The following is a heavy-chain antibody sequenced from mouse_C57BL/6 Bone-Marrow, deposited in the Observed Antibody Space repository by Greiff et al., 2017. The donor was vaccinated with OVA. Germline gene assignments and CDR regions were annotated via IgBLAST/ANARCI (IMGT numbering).Heavy chain of an antibody. Sequence: QVQLQQSGAELARPGASVKLSCKASGYTFTSYGISWVKQRTGQGLEWIGEIYPRSGNTYYNEKFKGKATLTADKSSSTAYMELRSLTSEDSAVYFCARDGLLRRTFAYWGQGTLVTVSA. CDR1: GYTFTSYG. CDR3: ARDGLLRRTFAY. V-gene: IGHV1-81*01. J-gene: IGHJ3*01. D-gene: IGHD2-3*01. CDR2: IYPRSGNT.